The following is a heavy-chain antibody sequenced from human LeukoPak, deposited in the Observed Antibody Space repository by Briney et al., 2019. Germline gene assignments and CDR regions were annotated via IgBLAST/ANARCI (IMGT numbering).Heavy chain of an antibody. Sequence: GGSLRLSCAASGFTFSSYRMKWVRQAPGKGLEWVSSISSSSSYIYYADSGKGRFTISRANAKNSLYLQMNSLRAEDTAVYYCARDMIVVVTPPDDAFDIWGQGTMVTVSS. V-gene: IGHV3-21*01. CDR2: ISSSSSYI. CDR1: GFTFSSYR. CDR3: ARDMIVVVTPPDDAFDI. D-gene: IGHD3-22*01. J-gene: IGHJ3*02.